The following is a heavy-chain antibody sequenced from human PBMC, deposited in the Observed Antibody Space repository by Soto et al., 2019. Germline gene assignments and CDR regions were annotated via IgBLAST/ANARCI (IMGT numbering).Heavy chain of an antibody. V-gene: IGHV4-31*03. D-gene: IGHD3-10*01. CDR1: GGSISSGGYY. CDR2: IYYSGST. Sequence: PSETLSLTCTVSGGSISSGGYYWSWIRQHPGKGLEWIGYIYYSGSTYYNPSLKSRVTISVDTSKNQFSLKLSSVTAADTAVYYCARGRGYYGSGSYRRRDWFDPWGQGTLVTVSS. CDR3: ARGRGYYGSGSYRRRDWFDP. J-gene: IGHJ5*02.